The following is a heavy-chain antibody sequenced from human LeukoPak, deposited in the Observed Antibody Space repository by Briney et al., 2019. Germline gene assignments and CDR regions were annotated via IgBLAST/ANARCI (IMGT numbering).Heavy chain of an antibody. J-gene: IGHJ4*02. Sequence: PSETLSLTCTVSGGSISSYYWSWIRQPPGKGLEWIGYIYTSGSTNYNPSLKSRVTISVDTSNNQFSLKLSSVTAADTAVYYCAGSGYSYGDLFFDYWGQGTLVTVSS. CDR3: AGSGYSYGDLFFDY. D-gene: IGHD5-18*01. CDR2: IYTSGST. CDR1: GGSISSYY. V-gene: IGHV4-4*09.